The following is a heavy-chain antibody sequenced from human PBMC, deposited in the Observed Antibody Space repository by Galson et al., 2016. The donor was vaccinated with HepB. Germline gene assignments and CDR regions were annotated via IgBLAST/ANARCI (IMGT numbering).Heavy chain of an antibody. V-gene: IGHV4-39*01. Sequence: TLSLTCTVSGGSISSDTYYWGWIRQPPGKGLEWIGSIYYSGSTYYNPSLKSRITISVDTSKIQLSLKLRSVTAADTAVYYCAGQPGHYYGLDVWGPGTPVTVSS. CDR3: AGQPGHYYGLDV. CDR2: IYYSGST. CDR1: GGSISSDTYY. J-gene: IGHJ6*02.